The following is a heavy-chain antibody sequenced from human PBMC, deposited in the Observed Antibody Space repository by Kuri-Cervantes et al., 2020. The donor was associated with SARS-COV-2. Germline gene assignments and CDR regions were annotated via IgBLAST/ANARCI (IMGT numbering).Heavy chain of an antibody. CDR2: IIPILGTA. CDR3: ARDRGKAAYYYDSSGYFY. Sequence: SVKVSCKASGGTFSSYAISWVRQAPGQGLEWMGRIIPILGTANYAQKFQGRVTITADKSTSTAYMELRSLRSDDTAVYYCARDRGKAAYYYDSSGYFYWGQGTLVTVSS. CDR1: GGTFSSYA. V-gene: IGHV1-69*04. D-gene: IGHD3-22*01. J-gene: IGHJ4*02.